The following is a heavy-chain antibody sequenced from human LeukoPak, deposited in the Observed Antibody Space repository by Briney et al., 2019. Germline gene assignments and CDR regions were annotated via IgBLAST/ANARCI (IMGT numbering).Heavy chain of an antibody. CDR1: GGSFSGYY. CDR2: INHSGST. J-gene: IGHJ4*02. D-gene: IGHD1-1*01. Sequence: SETLSLTCAVYGGSFSGYYWSWIRQPPGKGLEWIGEINHSGSTNYNPSLKSRVTISVDTSKNQFSLRLSSVTAADTSVYYCARGRYNWSHWRQETLVTVSS. V-gene: IGHV4-34*01. CDR3: ARGRYNWSH.